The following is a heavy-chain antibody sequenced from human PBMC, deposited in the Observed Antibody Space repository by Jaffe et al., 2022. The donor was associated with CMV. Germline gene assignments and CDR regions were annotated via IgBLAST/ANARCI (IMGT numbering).Heavy chain of an antibody. CDR2: IDPSDSYT. Sequence: EVQLVQSGAEVKKPGESLRISCKGSGYSFTSYWISWVRQMPGKGLEWMGRIDPSDSYTNYSPSFQGHVTISADKSISTAYLQWSSLKASDTAMYYCARHISGSSIILADAFDIWGQGTMVTVSS. CDR1: GYSFTSYW. CDR3: ARHISGSSIILADAFDI. J-gene: IGHJ3*02. D-gene: IGHD1-26*01. V-gene: IGHV5-10-1*03.